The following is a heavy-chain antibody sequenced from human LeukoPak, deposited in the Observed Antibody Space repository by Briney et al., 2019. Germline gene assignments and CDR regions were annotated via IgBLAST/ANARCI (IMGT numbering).Heavy chain of an antibody. CDR2: IYYTGST. Sequence: PSETPSLTCTVSGGSINKYHWSWIWQPPGKGLEWIGYIYYTGSTSYNPSLKSRVTISVDTSKNQFSLKVSSVTAADTALYYCARDPGDGYSVWYFDLWGRGTLVTVSS. V-gene: IGHV4-59*01. CDR1: GGSINKYH. J-gene: IGHJ2*01. CDR3: ARDPGDGYSVWYFDL. D-gene: IGHD5-24*01.